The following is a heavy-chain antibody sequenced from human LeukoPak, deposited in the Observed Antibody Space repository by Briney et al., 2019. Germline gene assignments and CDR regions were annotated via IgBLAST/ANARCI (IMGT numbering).Heavy chain of an antibody. J-gene: IGHJ3*02. CDR3: ARGRTITGTPTGRGARNAFDI. CDR2: INHSGST. Sequence: PSETLSLTCAVYGGSFSGYYWSWIRQPPGKGLEWIGEINHSGSTNYNPSLKSRVTISVDTSKNQFSLKLSSVTAADTAVYYCARGRTITGTPTGRGARNAFDIWGQGTMVTVSS. CDR1: GGSFSGYY. V-gene: IGHV4-34*01. D-gene: IGHD1-20*01.